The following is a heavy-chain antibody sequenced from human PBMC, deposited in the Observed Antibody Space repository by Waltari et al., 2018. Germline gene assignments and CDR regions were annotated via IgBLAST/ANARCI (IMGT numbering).Heavy chain of an antibody. D-gene: IGHD1-1*01. CDR1: GYTFTSYA. CDR3: ARWFVGSARRFDP. CDR2: INAGNGNT. V-gene: IGHV1-3*01. J-gene: IGHJ5*02. Sequence: QVQLVQSGAEVKKPGASVKVSCKASGYTFTSYAMHLVRQAPGQRLEWMGWINAGNGNTKYSQKFQGRVTITRDTSASTAYMELSSLRSEDTAVYYCARWFVGSARRFDPWAREPWSPSPQ.